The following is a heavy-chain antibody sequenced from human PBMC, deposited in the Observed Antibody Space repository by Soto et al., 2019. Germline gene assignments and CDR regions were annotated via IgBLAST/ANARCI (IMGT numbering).Heavy chain of an antibody. D-gene: IGHD2-8*01. V-gene: IGHV1-46*01. CDR3: ARDGDPRGYCTNGVCRWFDP. Sequence: ASVKVSCKASGYTFTSYYMHWVRQAPGQGLEWMGIINPSGGSTSYAQKFQGRVTMTRDTSTSTVYMELSSLRSEDTAVYYCARDGDPRGYCTNGVCRWFDPWGQGTLVTVSS. CDR2: INPSGGST. CDR1: GYTFTSYY. J-gene: IGHJ5*02.